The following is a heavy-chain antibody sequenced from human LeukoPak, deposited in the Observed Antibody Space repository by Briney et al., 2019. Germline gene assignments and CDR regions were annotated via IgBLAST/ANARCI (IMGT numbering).Heavy chain of an antibody. CDR2: IMSGGHI. V-gene: IGHV3-66*01. Sequence: PGGSLRLSCRASGFSVDSVFMNWVRQPPGKGLEWVSFIMSGGHIDYTDSVKGRFTISRDSFKNTLSLQMNSLRVDGSAVYYCARGNSATTTFDFWGQGTLVTVSS. D-gene: IGHD4-17*01. J-gene: IGHJ4*02. CDR1: GFSVDSVF. CDR3: ARGNSATTTFDF.